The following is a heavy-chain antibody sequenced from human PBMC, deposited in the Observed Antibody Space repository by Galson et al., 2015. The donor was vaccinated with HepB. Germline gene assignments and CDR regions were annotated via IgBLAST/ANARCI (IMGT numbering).Heavy chain of an antibody. J-gene: IGHJ3*02. D-gene: IGHD2-2*01. CDR3: AREYCSSTSCYGDAFDI. Sequence: SVKVSCKASGYTFTGYYMHWVRQAPGQGLEWMGWINPNSGGTNYAQKFQGWVTMTRDTSISTAYMELSMLRSDDTAVYYCAREYCSSTSCYGDAFDIWGQGTMVTVSS. CDR1: GYTFTGYY. V-gene: IGHV1-2*04. CDR2: INPNSGGT.